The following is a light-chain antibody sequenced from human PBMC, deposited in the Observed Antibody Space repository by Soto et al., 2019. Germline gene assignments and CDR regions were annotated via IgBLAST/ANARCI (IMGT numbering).Light chain of an antibody. CDR3: SSYTSSSTYV. Sequence: QSALTQPPSASGSPGQSVTISCTGASSDVGGYNYVSWYQHHPGKAPKLMIYEVTKRPSGVSNRFSGSKSGNTASLTISGLQAEDEADYYCSSYTSSSTYVFGTGTKLTVL. CDR2: EVT. CDR1: SSDVGGYNY. J-gene: IGLJ1*01. V-gene: IGLV2-14*01.